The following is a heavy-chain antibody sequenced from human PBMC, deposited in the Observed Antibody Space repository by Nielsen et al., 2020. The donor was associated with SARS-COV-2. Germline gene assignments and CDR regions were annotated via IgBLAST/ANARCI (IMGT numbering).Heavy chain of an antibody. J-gene: IGHJ4*02. CDR2: ISYDGSNK. CDR3: AKAAGEYYYSHFDY. D-gene: IGHD3-10*01. CDR1: GFTFSSYG. V-gene: IGHV3-30*18. Sequence: GGSLRLSCAASGFTFSSYGMHWVHQAPGKGLEWVAVISYDGSNKYYADSVKGRFTISRDNSKNTLYLQMNSLRAEDTAVYYCAKAAGEYYYSHFDYWGQGTLVTVSS.